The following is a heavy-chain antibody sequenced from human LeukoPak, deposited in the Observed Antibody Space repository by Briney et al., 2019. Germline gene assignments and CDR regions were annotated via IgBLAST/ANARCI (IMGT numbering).Heavy chain of an antibody. CDR1: GYTFTSYY. CDR2: INPSGGST. D-gene: IGHD2-15*01. Sequence: GASVKVSCKASGYTFTSYYMHWVRQAPGQGLERMGKINPSGGSTSYAQKFQGRVTMTRDTSTSTVYMELSSLRSEDTAVYYCASAPAGYCSGGSCATFDYWGQGTLVTVSS. V-gene: IGHV1-46*01. J-gene: IGHJ4*02. CDR3: ASAPAGYCSGGSCATFDY.